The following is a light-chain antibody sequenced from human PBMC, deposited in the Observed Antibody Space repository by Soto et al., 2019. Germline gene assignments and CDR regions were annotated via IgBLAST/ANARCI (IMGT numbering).Light chain of an antibody. Sequence: QLTQSPSSLSASVGARVTITCRASQDVSRYLAWYQQKAGKAPKLLIYGASTLQSGVPSRFSGFGSGTEFTLTISSLQPEDFATYHCQQLQRTPFTFGPGTTVDV. V-gene: IGKV1-9*01. CDR1: QDVSRY. CDR2: GAS. J-gene: IGKJ3*01. CDR3: QQLQRTPFT.